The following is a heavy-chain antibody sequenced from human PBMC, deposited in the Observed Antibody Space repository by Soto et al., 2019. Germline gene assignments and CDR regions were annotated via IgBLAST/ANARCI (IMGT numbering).Heavy chain of an antibody. CDR2: IIPIFGTA. V-gene: IGHV1-69*13. J-gene: IGHJ4*02. D-gene: IGHD6-13*01. Sequence: GASVKVSCKASGGTFSSYAISWVRQAPGQGLEWMGGIIPIFGTANYAQKFQGRVTITADESTSTAYMELSSLRSEDTAVYYCARAPPIAAAGTYYWGQGTLVTVSS. CDR3: ARAPPIAAAGTYY. CDR1: GGTFSSYA.